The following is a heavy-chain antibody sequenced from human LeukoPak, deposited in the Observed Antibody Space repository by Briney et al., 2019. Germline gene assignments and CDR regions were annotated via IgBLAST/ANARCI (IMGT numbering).Heavy chain of an antibody. D-gene: IGHD2-8*01. Sequence: GGSLRLSCAASGFTFSNYTMHWVRQAPGKGLDWVSYISSSSSTIYYADSVKGRFTSSRDNAKNSLYLQMNSLRAEDTAVYYCARDPGYCTNGVCYTYYYYMDVWGKGTTVTVSS. J-gene: IGHJ6*03. CDR1: GFTFSNYT. V-gene: IGHV3-48*01. CDR2: ISSSSSTI. CDR3: ARDPGYCTNGVCYTYYYYMDV.